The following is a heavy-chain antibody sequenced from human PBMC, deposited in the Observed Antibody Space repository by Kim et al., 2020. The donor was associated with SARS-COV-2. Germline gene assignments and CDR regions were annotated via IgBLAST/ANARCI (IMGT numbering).Heavy chain of an antibody. Sequence: GGSLSLSCAASGFTFSSYAMTWVRQAPGKGLEWVSSISGGGSTTYYADSVKGRFTISRDNSKNTLYLQMDSLRAEDMAVYYCAKVGTYYYGSGTYYIDYWGQGTLVTVSS. CDR3: AKVGTYYYGSGTYYIDY. CDR1: GFTFSSYA. J-gene: IGHJ4*02. D-gene: IGHD3-10*01. V-gene: IGHV3-23*01. CDR2: ISGGGSTT.